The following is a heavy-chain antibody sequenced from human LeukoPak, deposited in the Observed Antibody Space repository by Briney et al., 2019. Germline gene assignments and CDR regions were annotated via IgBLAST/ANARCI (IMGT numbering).Heavy chain of an antibody. CDR2: IKSDGSRT. V-gene: IGHV3-74*01. Sequence: PGGSLRLSCAASRFTFSSHWMHWVSQAPGKGLVWVSRIKSDGSRTTYADSVKGRFTISRDNAKKTLYLQMNSLRAEDTAVYLCAREDYNGSGWYFDIWGRGTLVTVSS. CDR1: RFTFSSHW. D-gene: IGHD4-11*01. CDR3: AREDYNGSGWYFDI. J-gene: IGHJ2*01.